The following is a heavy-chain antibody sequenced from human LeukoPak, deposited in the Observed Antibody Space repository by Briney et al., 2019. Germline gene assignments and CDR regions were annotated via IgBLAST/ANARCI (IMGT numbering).Heavy chain of an antibody. J-gene: IGHJ4*02. D-gene: IGHD1-26*01. V-gene: IGHV3-53*01. Sequence: GSLRLSCAGSGITGRSNYMSWVRQAPGKGLEWVSVIYSGGSTYYADSVKGRFTISRDNSKNTLYLQMNSLRAEDTAVYYCAKTMGAIDHDYWGQGTLVTVSS. CDR1: GITGRSNY. CDR2: IYSGGST. CDR3: AKTMGAIDHDY.